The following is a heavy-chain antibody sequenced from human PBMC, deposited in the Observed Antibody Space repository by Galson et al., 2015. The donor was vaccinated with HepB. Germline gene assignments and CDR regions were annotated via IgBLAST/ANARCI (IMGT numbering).Heavy chain of an antibody. CDR1: RFTFTTYS. CDR2: ISGSGRYI. Sequence: SLRLSCAAPRFTFTTYSFSWVRQAPGKGLEWVSSISGSGRYIYYADSLQGRFTISRDNAKNSLYLQMNSLRAEDTAMYYCVRADFGVAIPYTTFDCWGQGALVTVSS. V-gene: IGHV3-21*01. J-gene: IGHJ4*02. D-gene: IGHD3-3*01. CDR3: VRADFGVAIPYTTFDC.